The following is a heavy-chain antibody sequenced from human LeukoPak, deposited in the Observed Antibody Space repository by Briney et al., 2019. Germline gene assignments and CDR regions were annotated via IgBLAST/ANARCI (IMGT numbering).Heavy chain of an antibody. J-gene: IGHJ3*02. CDR3: ARGPYSYDSSGAFDI. D-gene: IGHD3-22*01. CDR1: GGSVSTGSYY. V-gene: IGHV4-61*09. Sequence: PSETLSLTCTVSGGSVSTGSYYWSWIRQPAGRGLEWSGHIHTSGTMNYNASLKSRVRISVETSKNQFSLRLSSVTAADTAVYFCARGPYSYDSSGAFDIWGQGTMVTVSS. CDR2: IHTSGTM.